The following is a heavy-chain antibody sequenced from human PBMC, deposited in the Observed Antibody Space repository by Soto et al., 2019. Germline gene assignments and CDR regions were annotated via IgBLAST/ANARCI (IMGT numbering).Heavy chain of an antibody. V-gene: IGHV5-51*01. CDR2: TYPGDSDT. J-gene: IGHJ5*02. CDR1: GYSFTSYW. CDR3: ARLPNFDILSGSHALFDP. Sequence: PGESLKISCKGSGYSFTSYWIGWVRQMPGKGLEWMGITYPGDSDTRYSPSFQGQVTISADRSISTAYLQWSSLKASDTAMYYCARLPNFDILSGSHALFDPWGQGSLVSVSS. D-gene: IGHD3-9*01.